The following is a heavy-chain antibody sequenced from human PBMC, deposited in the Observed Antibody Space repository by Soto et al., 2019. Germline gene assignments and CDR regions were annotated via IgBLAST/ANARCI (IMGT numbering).Heavy chain of an antibody. D-gene: IGHD3-10*01. Sequence: QVQLVQSGADVKKPGSSVKVSCQASGVTFSSETLGWVRQAPGQGLEWVGVIIPLFGTASYAQKFQGRVTITADESTSTVYMELSSLRSDDTAVYFCATELGENPASPFDAWGQGTLVTVSS. J-gene: IGHJ4*02. V-gene: IGHV1-69*01. CDR1: GVTFSSET. CDR3: ATELGENPASPFDA. CDR2: IIPLFGTA.